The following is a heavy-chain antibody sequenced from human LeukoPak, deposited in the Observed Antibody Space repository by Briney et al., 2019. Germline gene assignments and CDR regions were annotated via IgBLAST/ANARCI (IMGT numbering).Heavy chain of an antibody. D-gene: IGHD2-21*02. V-gene: IGHV3-53*01. CDR1: GFTVSSNY. Sequence: GGSLRLSCAASGFTVSSNYMSWVRQAPGRGLEWVSVIYSGGSTYYADSVKGRFTISRDNSKNTLYLQMNSLRAEDTAVYYCARSYRGVTDYWGQGTLVTVSS. CDR2: IYSGGST. CDR3: ARSYRGVTDY. J-gene: IGHJ4*02.